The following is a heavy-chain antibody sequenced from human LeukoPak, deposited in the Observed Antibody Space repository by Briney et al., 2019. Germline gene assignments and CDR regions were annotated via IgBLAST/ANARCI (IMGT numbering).Heavy chain of an antibody. J-gene: IGHJ4*02. CDR3: ARDSASHSYASF. CDR1: GYTFTGYY. V-gene: IGHV1-2*02. CDR2: INSNSGGT. D-gene: IGHD3-16*01. Sequence: ASVKVSCKASGYTFTGYYMHWVRQAPGQGLEWMGWINSNSGGTNYAQKFQGRVTMTRDTSISTAYMELSRLTSDDTAVYYCARDSASHSYASFWGQGTLVTVSS.